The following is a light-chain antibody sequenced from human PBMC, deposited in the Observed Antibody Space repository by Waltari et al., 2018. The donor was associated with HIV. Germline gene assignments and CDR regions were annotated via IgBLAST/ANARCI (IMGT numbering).Light chain of an antibody. CDR2: GAS. J-gene: IGKJ1*01. CDR1: QAVSNSY. V-gene: IGKV3-20*01. Sequence: EIVLTQSPGTLSLSPGERDTLTCRASQAVSNSYLVWYQQKPGQAPRLVISGASNRATGIPDRFSCSGSGTDFNLDISRLEPEDFAVYYCQQYGSSPRTFGQGTKVEIK. CDR3: QQYGSSPRT.